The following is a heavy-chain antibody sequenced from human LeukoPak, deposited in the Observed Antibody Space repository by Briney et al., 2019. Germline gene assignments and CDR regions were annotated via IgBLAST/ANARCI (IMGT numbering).Heavy chain of an antibody. CDR3: AELGITMIGGV. CDR1: GFTLSSYN. D-gene: IGHD3-10*02. Sequence: GGSLRLSCADSGFTLSSYNMNWVRQAPGKGLEWVSYISSSGSTIYYADSVKGRFTISRDNAKNSLYLQMNSLRAEDTAVYYCAELGITMIGGVWGKGTTVTISS. J-gene: IGHJ6*04. CDR2: ISSSGSTI. V-gene: IGHV3-48*03.